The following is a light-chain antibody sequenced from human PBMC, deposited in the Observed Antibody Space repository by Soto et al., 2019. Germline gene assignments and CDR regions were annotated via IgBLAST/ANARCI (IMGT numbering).Light chain of an antibody. CDR3: QQFNNWPQT. V-gene: IGKV3-15*01. CDR2: GAS. CDR1: QSVSSN. J-gene: IGKJ1*01. Sequence: EIVMTQSPPTLSVSPGERATLSCRASQSVSSNLAWYQQKPGQAPRLLIYGASTRATGIPARFSGSGSGTEFTLTISSLQSEDFAVYYCQQFNNWPQTFDQGTKVEIK.